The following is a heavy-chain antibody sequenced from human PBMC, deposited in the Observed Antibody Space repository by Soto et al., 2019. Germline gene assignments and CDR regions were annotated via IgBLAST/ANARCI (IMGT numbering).Heavy chain of an antibody. J-gene: IGHJ6*02. Sequence: QVPLVQSGAEVKKPGASVKVSCKASGYTFTSYGISGVRQAPGQGLEGMGWISAYNGNTNNAQKLQGRVTMTTETCTRAAYMELRSLRSDDTAVYYCASGIPSITRVRGLNAASTHHYYYYGMDVRGQGTTVTVSS. CDR3: ASGIPSITRVRGLNAASTHHYYYYGMDV. D-gene: IGHD3-10*01. CDR2: ISAYNGNT. CDR1: GYTFTSYG. V-gene: IGHV1-18*04.